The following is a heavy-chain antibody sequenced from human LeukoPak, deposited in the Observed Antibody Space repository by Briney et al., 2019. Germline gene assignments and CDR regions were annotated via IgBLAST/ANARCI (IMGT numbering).Heavy chain of an antibody. CDR2: ISSSSSYI. Sequence: GGSLRLSCAASGFTFSSYSMNWVRQAPGKGLEWVSSISSSSSYIYYADSVKGRFTISRDNAKNSLYLQMNSLRAEDTAVYYCARDLGVSGSGRGMDVWGQGTTVTVSS. CDR3: ARDLGVSGSGRGMDV. D-gene: IGHD3-10*01. CDR1: GFTFSSYS. V-gene: IGHV3-21*01. J-gene: IGHJ6*02.